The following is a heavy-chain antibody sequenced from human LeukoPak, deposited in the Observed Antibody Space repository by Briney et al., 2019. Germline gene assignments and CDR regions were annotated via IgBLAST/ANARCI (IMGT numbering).Heavy chain of an antibody. Sequence: PGGSLRLSCAASGFTFSSYGMHWVRQAPGKGLEWVAFIRYDGSNKYYADSVKGRFTISRDNSKNTLHLQMNSLRAEDTAVYYCAKVAFLCSTSCYHYYMDVWGKGTTVTVSS. D-gene: IGHD2-2*01. CDR3: AKVAFLCSTSCYHYYMDV. CDR1: GFTFSSYG. V-gene: IGHV3-30*02. CDR2: IRYDGSNK. J-gene: IGHJ6*03.